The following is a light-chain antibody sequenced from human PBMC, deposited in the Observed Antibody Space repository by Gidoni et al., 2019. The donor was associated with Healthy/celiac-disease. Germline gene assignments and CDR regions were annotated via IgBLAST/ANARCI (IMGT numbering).Light chain of an antibody. CDR3: QSADSSGTYL. CDR1: ALPKQY. Sequence: SYELTQPPSGSVSPGQTASITCSGDALPKQYAYWYQQKPGQAPVLVIYKDSERPSGSPERFSGSSSGTTVTLTISGVQAEDAADYYCQSADSSGTYLFGGGTKLTVL. J-gene: IGLJ2*01. CDR2: KDS. V-gene: IGLV3-25*03.